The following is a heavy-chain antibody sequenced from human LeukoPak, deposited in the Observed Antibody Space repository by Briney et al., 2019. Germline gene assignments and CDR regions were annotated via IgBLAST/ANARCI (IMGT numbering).Heavy chain of an antibody. CDR3: TAPYYYGSGSYYNED. CDR1: GFTFSNAW. D-gene: IGHD3-10*01. V-gene: IGHV3-15*01. CDR2: IKSKTDGGTT. J-gene: IGHJ4*02. Sequence: GGSLRLSCAASGFTFSNAWMSWVRQAPGKGLEWVGRIKSKTDGGTTDYAAPVKGRFTISRDDSKNTLYLQMNSLKTEDTAVYYCTAPYYYGSGSYYNEDWGQGTLVTVSS.